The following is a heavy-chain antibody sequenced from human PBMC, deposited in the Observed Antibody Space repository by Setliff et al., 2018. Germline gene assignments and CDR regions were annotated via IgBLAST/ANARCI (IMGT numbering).Heavy chain of an antibody. J-gene: IGHJ5*02. CDR1: GVSVSRHY. CDR3: ARDGPHCVTSSCPGAWFDP. Sequence: SETLSLTCIVSGVSVSRHYWSWIRQPPGKTLEWIGYIYTGGSTTYNPSLKSRVTISLDTSKNQFSLKLSSVTAADTAVYYCARDGPHCVTSSCPGAWFDPWGQGILVTVSS. CDR2: IYTGGST. D-gene: IGHD2-2*01. V-gene: IGHV4-4*08.